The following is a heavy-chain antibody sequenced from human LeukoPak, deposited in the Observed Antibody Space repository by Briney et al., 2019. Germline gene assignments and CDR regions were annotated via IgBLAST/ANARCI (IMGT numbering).Heavy chain of an antibody. CDR2: ISGSGGRS. V-gene: IGHV3-23*01. Sequence: GGSLRLSCAASGFTFSNYAMSWARQAPGKGLEWVSAISGSGGRSYYADSVKGRFTISRDNSKNTVFLQMNSLRAEDTAVYYCAKDRSYSSGWAFDYWGQGTLVTVSS. J-gene: IGHJ4*02. CDR1: GFTFSNYA. CDR3: AKDRSYSSGWAFDY. D-gene: IGHD6-19*01.